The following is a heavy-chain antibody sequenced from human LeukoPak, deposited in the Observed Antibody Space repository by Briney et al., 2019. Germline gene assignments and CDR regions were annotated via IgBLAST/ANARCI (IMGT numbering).Heavy chain of an antibody. CDR2: IYYSGST. CDR3: ARDPDYYDRGAFDI. Sequence: PSETLSLTCTVSGGSISSGGYYWSWIRQHPGKGLEWIGYIYYSGSTYYNPSLKSRVTISVDTSKNQFSLKLSSVTAADTAVYYCARDPDYYDRGAFDIWGQGTMVTVSS. V-gene: IGHV4-31*03. CDR1: GGSISSGGYY. J-gene: IGHJ3*02. D-gene: IGHD3-22*01.